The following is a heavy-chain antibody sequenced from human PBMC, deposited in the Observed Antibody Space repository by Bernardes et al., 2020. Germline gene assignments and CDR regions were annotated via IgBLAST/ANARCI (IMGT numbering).Heavy chain of an antibody. V-gene: IGHV2-5*02. J-gene: IGHJ5*02. Sequence: TLVKPTQTLTLTCTFSGFSLSTSGVGVGWIRQPPGKALEWLALIYWDDDKRYSPSLKSRLTITKDTSKNQVVLTMTNMDPVDTATYYCAHRRGGVLLWFREPNWFDPWGQGTLVTFSS. CDR3: AHRRGGVLLWFREPNWFDP. CDR1: GFSLSTSGVG. CDR2: IYWDDDK. D-gene: IGHD3-10*01.